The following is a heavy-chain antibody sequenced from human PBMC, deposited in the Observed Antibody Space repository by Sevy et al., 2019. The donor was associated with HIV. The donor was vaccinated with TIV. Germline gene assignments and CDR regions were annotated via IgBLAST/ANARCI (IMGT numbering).Heavy chain of an antibody. V-gene: IGHV3-23*01. CDR1: GFTFSSYA. CDR2: ISGSGGST. J-gene: IGHJ4*02. Sequence: GGSLRLSCAASGFTFSSYAMSWVRQAPGKGLEWFSAISGSGGSTYYAESVKARFTISRDNSKNTLYLQMNSLRAEDTAVYHCAPYSDCSSGSCDTRGDFDYWGQGTLVTVSS. D-gene: IGHD2-15*01. CDR3: APYSDCSSGSCDTRGDFDY.